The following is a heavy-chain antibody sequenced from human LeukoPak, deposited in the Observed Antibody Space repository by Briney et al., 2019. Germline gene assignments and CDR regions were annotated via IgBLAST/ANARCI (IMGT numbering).Heavy chain of an antibody. CDR2: IKQDGSEK. Sequence: GGSLRLSCAASGFTFTKYWMSWVRQAPGKGLEWVANIKQDGSEKYYVDSVKGRFTISRDNAKNSLYLQMNSLRAEDTAVYYCHTSVAGASFDYWGRGALVTVSS. J-gene: IGHJ4*02. V-gene: IGHV3-7*01. D-gene: IGHD6-19*01. CDR3: HTSVAGASFDY. CDR1: GFTFTKYW.